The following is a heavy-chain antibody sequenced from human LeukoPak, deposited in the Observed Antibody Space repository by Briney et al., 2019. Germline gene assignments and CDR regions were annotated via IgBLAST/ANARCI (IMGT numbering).Heavy chain of an antibody. V-gene: IGHV3-33*01. CDR3: ARDCVPWSGYYYDAFDI. Sequence: GRSLRLSCAASGFTFSSYGMHWVRQAPGKGLEWVAVIWYDGSNKYYADSVKGRFTISRDNSKNTLYLQMNSLRAEDTAVYYCARDCVPWSGYYYDAFDIWGQGTMVTASS. D-gene: IGHD3-3*01. CDR1: GFTFSSYG. CDR2: IWYDGSNK. J-gene: IGHJ3*02.